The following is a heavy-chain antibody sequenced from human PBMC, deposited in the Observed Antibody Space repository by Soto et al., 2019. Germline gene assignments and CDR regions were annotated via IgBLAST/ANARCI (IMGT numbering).Heavy chain of an antibody. CDR2: MNPNSGNT. Sequence: ASVKVSCKAAGYTFTSYDINWVRQATGQGLEWMGCMNPNSGNTGYAQKFQGRVTMTRNTSISTAYMELSSLRYEDTAVYYCGRVWRELRAFDIWGQGTMVTVAS. J-gene: IGHJ3*02. D-gene: IGHD1-26*01. CDR3: GRVWRELRAFDI. CDR1: GYTFTSYD. V-gene: IGHV1-8*01.